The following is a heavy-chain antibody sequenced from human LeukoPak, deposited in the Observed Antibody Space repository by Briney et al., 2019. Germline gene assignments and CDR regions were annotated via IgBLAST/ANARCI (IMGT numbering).Heavy chain of an antibody. J-gene: IGHJ5*02. CDR3: ARSRIAAAIRGWFDP. D-gene: IGHD6-13*01. CDR2: FYYSGST. CDR1: GGSISSSTYY. V-gene: IGHV4-39*01. Sequence: SETLSLTCTVSGGSISSSTYYWGWIRQPPGKGLEWIGSFYYSGSTYYNPSLKSRVTITVHTSKNQFSLKLSCVTAADTAVYYCARSRIAAAIRGWFDPWGQGTLVTVSS.